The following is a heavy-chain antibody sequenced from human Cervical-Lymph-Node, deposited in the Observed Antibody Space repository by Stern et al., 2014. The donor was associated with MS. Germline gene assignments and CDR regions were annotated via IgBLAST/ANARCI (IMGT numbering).Heavy chain of an antibody. CDR1: GYTFTGHD. CDR3: ARGRDFWSADHLGYQFYGLDV. V-gene: IGHV1-8*01. Sequence: QVQLVQSGAEVKKPAASVTVSCKTSGYTFTGHDINSVRQAAGHGLACMGWVKPDRGDTGYAPNLLGRVPMTRDISTNTAYMELSSLRSDDTAVYYCARGRDFWSADHLGYQFYGLDVWGQGTTVTVSS. D-gene: IGHD3-3*01. CDR2: VKPDRGDT. J-gene: IGHJ6*02.